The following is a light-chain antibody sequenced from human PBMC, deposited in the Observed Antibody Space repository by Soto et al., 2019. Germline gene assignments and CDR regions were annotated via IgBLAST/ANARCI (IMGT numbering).Light chain of an antibody. CDR1: QGISSY. V-gene: IGKV1-8*01. Sequence: AIRMTQSPSSFSASTGARVTITCRASQGISSYLAWYQQKPGKAPKLLIYAASTLQSGVPSRFSGSGSGTDFTLTISCLQSEDFATYYCPQDYSYPPWTFGQGTKVEIK. CDR3: PQDYSYPPWT. J-gene: IGKJ1*01. CDR2: AAS.